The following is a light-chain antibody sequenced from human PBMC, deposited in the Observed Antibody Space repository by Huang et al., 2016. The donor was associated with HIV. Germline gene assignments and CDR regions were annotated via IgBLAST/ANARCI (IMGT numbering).Light chain of an antibody. CDR1: QSVKTF. Sequence: IVLTQSPVTLSLAPGQRATLSCRASQSVKTFLDWYQQKPGQAPRLLSHDASKRAPGVPSRFSGSGSGTAFTLTINSLEPEDFAIYYCQQRDNWLTFGGGTTVEI. CDR2: DAS. CDR3: QQRDNWLT. V-gene: IGKV3-11*01. J-gene: IGKJ4*01.